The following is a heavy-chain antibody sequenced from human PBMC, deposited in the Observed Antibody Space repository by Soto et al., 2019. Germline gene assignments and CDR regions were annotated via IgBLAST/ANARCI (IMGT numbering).Heavy chain of an antibody. V-gene: IGHV4-34*01. Sequence: SETLSLTCAVYGGSFSGYYWSWIRQPPGKGLEWIGEINHSGSTNYNPSLKSRVTISVDTSKNQFSLKLSSVTAADTAVYYCARAGGVYSGYDSWGQGTLVTVSS. D-gene: IGHD5-12*01. J-gene: IGHJ4*02. CDR1: GGSFSGYY. CDR2: INHSGST. CDR3: ARAGGVYSGYDS.